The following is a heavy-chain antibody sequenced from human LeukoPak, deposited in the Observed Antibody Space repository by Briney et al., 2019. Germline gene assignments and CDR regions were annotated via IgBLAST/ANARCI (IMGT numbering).Heavy chain of an antibody. V-gene: IGHV4-39*01. CDR2: IYFSGNT. CDR1: GDSFNTASYY. CDR3: ARQGAYYYDSTKFTFEY. J-gene: IGHJ4*02. D-gene: IGHD3-22*01. Sequence: PSETLSLTCTVSGDSFNTASYYWGWIRQPPGKGLEWIGSIYFSGNTYYNWSLKSRVTISIDTSKNQFSLNLSSVTAADTAVYYCARQGAYYYDSTKFTFEYWGQGTLVSVSS.